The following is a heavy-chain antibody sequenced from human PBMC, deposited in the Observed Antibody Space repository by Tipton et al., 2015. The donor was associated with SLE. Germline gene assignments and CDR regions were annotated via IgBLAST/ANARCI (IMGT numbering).Heavy chain of an antibody. J-gene: IGHJ3*02. Sequence: TLSLTCIVSGGSISSGTYYWSWIRQPAGRGLELIGFFYSSGNTNHNPSLNSRVTISVDTSKNQFSLNLSSVTAADTAVYYCAREWDGGSYTFDAFDIWGQGTMVTVSS. D-gene: IGHD1-26*01. CDR3: AREWDGGSYTFDAFDI. CDR1: GGSISSGTYY. CDR2: FYSSGNT. V-gene: IGHV4-61*10.